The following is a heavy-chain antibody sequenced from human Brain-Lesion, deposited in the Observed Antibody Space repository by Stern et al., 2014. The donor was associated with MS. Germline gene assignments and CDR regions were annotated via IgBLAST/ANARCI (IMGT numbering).Heavy chain of an antibody. Sequence: VQLVQSGPGLVKPSGTLSLTCAVSGGSISSSNWWSWVRQSPGKGLEWIGESDHSGSTIYNPSLTSRVTVSVDTSTNRFSLNLSFVPAADTAVYFCARFPASRPHVFDSWGQGTLVTVSS. CDR1: GGSISSSNW. CDR3: ARFPASRPHVFDS. D-gene: IGHD6-13*01. J-gene: IGHJ4*02. V-gene: IGHV4-4*02. CDR2: SDHSGST.